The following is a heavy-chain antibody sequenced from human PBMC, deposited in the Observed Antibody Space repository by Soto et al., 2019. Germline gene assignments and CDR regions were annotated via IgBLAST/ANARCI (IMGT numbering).Heavy chain of an antibody. CDR1: GFTFSNYA. V-gene: IGHV3-23*01. CDR2: INPDGSGT. Sequence: GGSLRLSRSASGFTFSNYAMSWVRQAPGKGLIWVSRINPDGSGTDHADSVKGRFTISRDNSKNTLYLQMSSLRAEDTAVYYCAKVFYYYDSSGYYYFDYWGQGTLVTVSS. CDR3: AKVFYYYDSSGYYYFDY. D-gene: IGHD3-22*01. J-gene: IGHJ4*02.